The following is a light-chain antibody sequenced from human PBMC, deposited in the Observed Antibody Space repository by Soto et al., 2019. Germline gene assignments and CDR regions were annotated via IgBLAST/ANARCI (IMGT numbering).Light chain of an antibody. Sequence: DIQMTQSPSSLSASVGDRVTITCRASQSISSYLNWYQQKPGKAPKLLIYAASSLQSGVPSRFSGSESGTDFTLTISSLQPEDFATYYCQQSYSTPGTFGGGTKVDIK. CDR2: AAS. CDR3: QQSYSTPGT. CDR1: QSISSY. J-gene: IGKJ4*01. V-gene: IGKV1-39*01.